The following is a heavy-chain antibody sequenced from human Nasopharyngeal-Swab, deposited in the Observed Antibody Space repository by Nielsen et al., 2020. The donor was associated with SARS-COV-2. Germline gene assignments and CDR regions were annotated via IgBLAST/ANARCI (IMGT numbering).Heavy chain of an antibody. CDR2: ISYDGSNK. CDR1: GFTFSSYA. J-gene: IGHJ6*02. CDR3: ARDALPNYYGSGSYYYYGMDV. D-gene: IGHD3-10*01. V-gene: IGHV3-30-3*01. Sequence: GESLKISCAASGFTFSSYAMHWVRQAPGKGLEWVAVISYDGSNKYYADSVKGRFTISRDNSKNTLYLQMNSLRAEDTAVYYCARDALPNYYGSGSYYYYGMDVWGQGTTVTVSS.